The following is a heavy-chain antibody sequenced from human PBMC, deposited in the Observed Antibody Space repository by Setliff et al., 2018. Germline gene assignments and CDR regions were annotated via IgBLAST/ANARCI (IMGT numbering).Heavy chain of an antibody. J-gene: IGHJ4*02. V-gene: IGHV4-39*07. CDR1: GGSISSGGYY. D-gene: IGHD1-1*01. CDR2: IYHDGND. CDR3: AKGGGRYHSDS. Sequence: SSETLSLTCTVSGGSISSGGYYWSWVRQPPGKGLEWIGEIYHDGNDKYTPSVHYSPSLKSRATISIDKSNNQFSLKLTSMTAADTAVYYCAKGGGRYHSDSWGQGILVTVSS.